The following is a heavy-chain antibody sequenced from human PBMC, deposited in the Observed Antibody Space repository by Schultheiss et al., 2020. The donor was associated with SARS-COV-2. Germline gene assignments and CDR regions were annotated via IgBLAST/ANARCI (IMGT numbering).Heavy chain of an antibody. Sequence: SVKVSCKASGGTFSSYAISWVRQAPGQGLEWMGGIIPIFGTANYAQKFQGRVTITADESTSTAYMELSSLRSEDTAVYYCARDASLSWSGENYGMDVWGQGTTVTVLL. CDR1: GGTFSSYA. D-gene: IGHD3-3*01. J-gene: IGHJ6*02. CDR3: ARDASLSWSGENYGMDV. CDR2: IIPIFGTA. V-gene: IGHV1-69*13.